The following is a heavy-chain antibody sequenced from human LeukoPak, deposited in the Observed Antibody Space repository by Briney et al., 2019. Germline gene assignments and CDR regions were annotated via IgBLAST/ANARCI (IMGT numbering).Heavy chain of an antibody. V-gene: IGHV1-46*01. CDR3: AREIGQAAAGTNYFDY. J-gene: IGHJ4*02. Sequence: ASVKVSCKASGYTFTSYYMHWVRQAPGQGLEWMGIINPSGGSTSYAQKFQGRDTMTRDTSTSTVYMELSSLRSEDTAVYYCAREIGQAAAGTNYFDYWGQGTLVTVSS. CDR1: GYTFTSYY. CDR2: INPSGGST. D-gene: IGHD6-13*01.